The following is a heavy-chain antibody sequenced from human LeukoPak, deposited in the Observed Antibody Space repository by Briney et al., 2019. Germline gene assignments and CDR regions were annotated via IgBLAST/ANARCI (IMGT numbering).Heavy chain of an antibody. CDR3: ARAPMIVVLCPPRLDY. J-gene: IGHJ4*02. D-gene: IGHD3-22*01. Sequence: ASVKVSCKTSGYTFTGYYMHWVRQAPGQGLEWMGWINPNSDGTNYAQKFQDRVTTTGDTSISTAYMELSRLTSDDTAVYYCARAPMIVVLCPPRLDYWGQGTLVTVSS. CDR2: INPNSDGT. CDR1: GYTFTGYY. V-gene: IGHV1-2*02.